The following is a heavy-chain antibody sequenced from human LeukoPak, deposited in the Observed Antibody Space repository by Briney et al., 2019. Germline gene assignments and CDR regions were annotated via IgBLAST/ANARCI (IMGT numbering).Heavy chain of an antibody. Sequence: GASVKVSCKASGYNFTDNYIHWVRLAPGQGLQWMGWINPYSGDTNYAQNFRGRVTMTRDTSITTAYMELSRLTSDDTAIYYCARNSVRHSTFQGFWGQGALVTVSS. D-gene: IGHD1-26*01. CDR1: GYNFTDNY. J-gene: IGHJ4*02. V-gene: IGHV1-2*02. CDR2: INPYSGDT. CDR3: ARNSVRHSTFQGF.